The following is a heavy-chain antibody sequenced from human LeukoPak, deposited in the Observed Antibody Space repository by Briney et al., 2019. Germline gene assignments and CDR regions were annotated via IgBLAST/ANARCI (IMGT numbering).Heavy chain of an antibody. D-gene: IGHD2-15*01. Sequence: GESLKISCKGSEYSFTSYWIGWVRQMPGKGLEWMGIIYPGDSDTRNSPSFQGQVTISADKTISTAYLQWSSLKASDTAMYYCARLGCSGGSCYPDYYYYYMDVWGKGTTVTVSS. CDR1: EYSFTSYW. CDR3: ARLGCSGGSCYPDYYYYYMDV. CDR2: IYPGDSDT. J-gene: IGHJ6*03. V-gene: IGHV5-51*01.